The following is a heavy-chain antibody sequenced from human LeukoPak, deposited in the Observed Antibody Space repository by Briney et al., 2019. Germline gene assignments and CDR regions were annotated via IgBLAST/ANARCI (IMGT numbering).Heavy chain of an antibody. V-gene: IGHV3-23*01. CDR2: ITISGGST. CDR1: GFTFSSYD. CDR3: ARWWSSSGS. J-gene: IGHJ4*02. D-gene: IGHD6-19*01. Sequence: GGSLRLSCAASGFTFSSYDMSWVRQAPGKGLEWVSSITISGGSTFYADSVMGRFTISRDNYKNTLYLQMNSLRADDTAVYYCARWWSSSGSWGQGTLVTVSS.